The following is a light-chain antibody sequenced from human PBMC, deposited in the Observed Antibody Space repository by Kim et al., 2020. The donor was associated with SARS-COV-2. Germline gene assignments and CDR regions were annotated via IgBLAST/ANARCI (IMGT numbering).Light chain of an antibody. Sequence: QSALTQPASVSGSPGQSITISCTGTSSDVGSYNLVSWYQQHPGEAPKLMIYEVSKRPSGVSNRFSGSKSGNTASLTISGLQAEDEADYYCCSYAGSSIFYVFGTGTKVTVL. CDR1: SSDVGSYNL. CDR3: CSYAGSSIFYV. CDR2: EVS. J-gene: IGLJ1*01. V-gene: IGLV2-23*02.